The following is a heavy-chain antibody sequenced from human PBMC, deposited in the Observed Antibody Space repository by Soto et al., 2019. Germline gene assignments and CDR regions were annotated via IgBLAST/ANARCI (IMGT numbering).Heavy chain of an antibody. CDR1: GFTFSSYG. D-gene: IGHD1-1*01. V-gene: IGHV3-30*02. CDR3: AKDRGSANGNYYYGMDV. J-gene: IGHJ6*02. CDR2: LWYDGSNK. Sequence: GGSLRLSCAASGFTFSSYGMHWVRQAPGKGLEWVAVLWYDGSNKYYTDSVKGRFTISRDNSKNMLYLQMDSLRTEDTAVYYCAKDRGSANGNYYYGMDVWGQGTTVTVSS.